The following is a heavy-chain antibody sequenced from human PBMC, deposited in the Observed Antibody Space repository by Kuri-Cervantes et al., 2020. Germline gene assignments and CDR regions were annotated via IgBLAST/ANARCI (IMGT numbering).Heavy chain of an antibody. CDR3: AKAVYERAFDL. D-gene: IGHD5/OR15-5a*01. CDR2: ISPYNGDT. J-gene: IGHJ3*01. Sequence: ASVKVSCKASGYTFRTFGLNWVRQAPGQGLEWVGWISPYNGDTNYTQKFQGRLTLTADTSTSTAYMELRSLTSDDTATYFCAKAVYERAFDLWGQGTMVTVSS. CDR1: GYTFRTFG. V-gene: IGHV1-18*01.